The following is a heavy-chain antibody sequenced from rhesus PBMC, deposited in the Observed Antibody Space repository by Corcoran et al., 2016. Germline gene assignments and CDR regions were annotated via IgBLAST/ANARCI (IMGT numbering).Heavy chain of an antibody. CDR3: ARGLDY. V-gene: IGHV4-127*01. Sequence: QVQLQESGPGLVKPSETLSLTCAVSGGSISGGPGWSWIRQPPGKGLEWIGHIFGNSGITYYNPSLKSRVTISRDTSKNQFSRKLNSVTAADTAVYYCARGLDYWGQGVLVTVSS. CDR1: GGSISGGPG. J-gene: IGHJ4*01. CDR2: IFGNSGIT.